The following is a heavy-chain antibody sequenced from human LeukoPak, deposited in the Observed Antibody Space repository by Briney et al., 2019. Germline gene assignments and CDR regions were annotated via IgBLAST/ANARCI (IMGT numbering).Heavy chain of an antibody. D-gene: IGHD6-19*01. CDR1: GYTFTGYY. V-gene: IGHV1-2*02. CDR2: INPNSGGT. J-gene: IGHJ4*02. Sequence: ASVKVSCKASGYTFTGYYMHWVRQAPGQGLEWMGWINPNSGGTNYAQKFQGRVTMTRDTSISTAYMELSRLRSHDTAVYYCARGSTYSSGLFDYWGQGTLVTVSS. CDR3: ARGSTYSSGLFDY.